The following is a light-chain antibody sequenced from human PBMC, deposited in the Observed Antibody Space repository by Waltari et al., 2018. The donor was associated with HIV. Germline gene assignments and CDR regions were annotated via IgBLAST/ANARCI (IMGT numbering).Light chain of an antibody. Sequence: QSALTQPASVSGSPGQSITISSTGTSSDVGGYNYVSWYQQHPGKAPKLMIYAVSNRPSGVSNRFSGSKSGNTASLTISGLQAEDEADYYCSSYTSSRSYVFGTGTRVTV. CDR1: SSDVGGYNY. CDR3: SSYTSSRSYV. CDR2: AVS. J-gene: IGLJ1*01. V-gene: IGLV2-14*03.